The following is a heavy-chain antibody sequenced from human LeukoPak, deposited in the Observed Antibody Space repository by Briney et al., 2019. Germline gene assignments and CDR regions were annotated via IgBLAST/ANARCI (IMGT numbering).Heavy chain of an antibody. D-gene: IGHD5-18*01. V-gene: IGHV1-46*01. J-gene: IGHJ4*02. CDR1: GYAFTSYY. Sequence: ASVKVSCKASGYAFTSYYMHWVRQAPGQGLEWMGIINPSGGSTSYAQKFQGRVTMTRDTSTSTVYMELSSLRSEDTAVYYCARDCLDVDTAVSFYFDYWGQGTLVTVSS. CDR3: ARDCLDVDTAVSFYFDY. CDR2: INPSGGST.